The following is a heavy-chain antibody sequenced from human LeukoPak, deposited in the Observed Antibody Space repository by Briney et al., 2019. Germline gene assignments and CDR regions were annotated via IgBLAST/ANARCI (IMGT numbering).Heavy chain of an antibody. V-gene: IGHV3-30*02. Sequence: PGGSLRLSCAASGFTFSSYGMHWVRQAPGKGLEWVAFIRYDGSNKYYADSVKGRFTISRDNSKNTLYLQMNSLRAGDTAVYYCAKDSTTVTRAAFQHWGQGTLVTVSS. CDR1: GFTFSSYG. CDR2: IRYDGSNK. J-gene: IGHJ1*01. CDR3: AKDSTTVTRAAFQH. D-gene: IGHD4-17*01.